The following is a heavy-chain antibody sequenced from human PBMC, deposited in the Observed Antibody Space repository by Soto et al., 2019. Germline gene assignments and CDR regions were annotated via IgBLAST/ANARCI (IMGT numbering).Heavy chain of an antibody. Sequence: QVQLVQSGAEVKKPGASVKVSCKASGYTFTSYDINWVRQATGQGLEWMGWMNPNSGNTGYAQKFQGRVTMTRNTSISTAYMEVSSLRSEDTAVYYCALTVGDEKIWDYWGQGTLVTVSS. CDR3: ALTVGDEKIWDY. V-gene: IGHV1-8*01. D-gene: IGHD3-16*01. CDR2: MNPNSGNT. CDR1: GYTFTSYD. J-gene: IGHJ4*02.